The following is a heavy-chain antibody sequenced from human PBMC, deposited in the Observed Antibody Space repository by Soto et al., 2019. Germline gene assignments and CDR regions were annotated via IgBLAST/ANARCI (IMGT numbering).Heavy chain of an antibody. V-gene: IGHV4-30-2*01. Sequence: SETLSLTCAVSGGSISSGGYSWSWIRQPPGKGLEWIGYIYHSGSTYYNPSLKSRVTISVDRSKNQFSLKLSSVTAADTAVYYCARAKGAVAAAGTGWFDPWGQGTLVTVS. CDR2: IYHSGST. D-gene: IGHD6-13*01. CDR3: ARAKGAVAAAGTGWFDP. J-gene: IGHJ5*02. CDR1: GGSISSGGYS.